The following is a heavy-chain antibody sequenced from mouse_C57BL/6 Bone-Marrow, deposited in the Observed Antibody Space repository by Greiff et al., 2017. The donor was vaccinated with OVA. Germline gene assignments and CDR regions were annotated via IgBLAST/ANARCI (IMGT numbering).Heavy chain of an antibody. CDR3: ARWDPNSLDAMDD. V-gene: IGHV5-12*01. J-gene: IGHJ4*01. CDR2: ISNGGGST. CDR1: GFTFSDYY. D-gene: IGHD4-1*01. Sequence: EVKLMESGGGLVQPGGSLKLSCAASGFTFSDYYMYWVRQTPEKRLEWVAYISNGGGSTYYPDTVKGRFTISRDNSKNTLYLQMSRLKSEDTAMYYCARWDPNSLDAMDDWGKGTSVTVSS.